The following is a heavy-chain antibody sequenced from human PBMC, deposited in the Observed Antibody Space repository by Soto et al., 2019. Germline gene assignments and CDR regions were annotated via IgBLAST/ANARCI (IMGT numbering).Heavy chain of an antibody. CDR2: IDWDDDK. Sequence: SGPTLVNPTQTLTLTCTFSGFSLSTSGMCVSWIRQPPGKALEWLALIDWDDDKYYSTSLKTRLTISKDTSKNQVVLTMTNMDPVDTTTYYCARGTRYYYGSSGYYFRDAFDIWGQGTMVTVSS. D-gene: IGHD3-22*01. J-gene: IGHJ3*02. CDR1: GFSLSTSGMC. CDR3: ARGTRYYYGSSGYYFRDAFDI. V-gene: IGHV2-70*01.